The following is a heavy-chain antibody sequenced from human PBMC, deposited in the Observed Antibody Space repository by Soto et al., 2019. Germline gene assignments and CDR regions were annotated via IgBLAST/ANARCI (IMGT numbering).Heavy chain of an antibody. Sequence: QVQLVQSGAEVKKPGSSVKVSCKASGGTFSSYAISWVRQAPEQGLEWMGGIIPIFGTANYAQKFQGRVTITADESTSTAYMELSSLRSEDTAVYYCARGYYDSSGYPAHLDYWGQGTLVTVSS. V-gene: IGHV1-69*01. CDR2: IIPIFGTA. CDR1: GGTFSSYA. D-gene: IGHD3-22*01. CDR3: ARGYYDSSGYPAHLDY. J-gene: IGHJ4*02.